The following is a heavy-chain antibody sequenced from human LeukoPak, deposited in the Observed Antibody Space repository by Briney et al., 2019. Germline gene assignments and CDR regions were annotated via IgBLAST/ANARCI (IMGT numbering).Heavy chain of an antibody. CDR2: INPNSGGT. CDR1: GYTFTGYY. D-gene: IGHD6-6*01. V-gene: IGHV1-2*06. J-gene: IGHJ4*02. CDR3: ARVYSSSSPTDY. Sequence: ASVKVSCKASGYTFTGYYMHWVRQAPGQGLEWMGRINPNSGGTNYAQKFQGRVTMTRDTSISTAYMELSRLRSDDTAVYYCARVYSSSSPTDYWGQGTLVTASS.